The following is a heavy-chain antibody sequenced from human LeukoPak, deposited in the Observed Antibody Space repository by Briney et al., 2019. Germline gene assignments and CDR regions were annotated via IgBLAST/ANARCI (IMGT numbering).Heavy chain of an antibody. Sequence: GASVKVSCKASGGTFSSYAISWVRQAPGQGLEWMGGIIPIFGTANYAQKFQGRVTTTTDESTSTAYMELSSLRSEDTAVYYCARDAGYCSSTSCPQAVSHYYYYMDVWGKGTTVTVSS. CDR2: IIPIFGTA. CDR3: ARDAGYCSSTSCPQAVSHYYYYMDV. V-gene: IGHV1-69*05. CDR1: GGTFSSYA. D-gene: IGHD2-2*01. J-gene: IGHJ6*03.